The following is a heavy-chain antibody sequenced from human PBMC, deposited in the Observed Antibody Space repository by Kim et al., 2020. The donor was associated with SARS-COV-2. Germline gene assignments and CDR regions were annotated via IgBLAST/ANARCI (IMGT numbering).Heavy chain of an antibody. CDR1: GYTFTSYG. J-gene: IGHJ6*02. Sequence: ASVKVSCKASGYTFTSYGISWVRQAPGQGLEWMGWISAYNGNTNYAQKLQGRVTMTTDTSTSTAYMELRSLRSDDTAVYYCERDIVVVPDYYYYGMDVWGQGTTVTVSS. V-gene: IGHV1-18*01. CDR2: ISAYNGNT. D-gene: IGHD2-2*01. CDR3: ERDIVVVPDYYYYGMDV.